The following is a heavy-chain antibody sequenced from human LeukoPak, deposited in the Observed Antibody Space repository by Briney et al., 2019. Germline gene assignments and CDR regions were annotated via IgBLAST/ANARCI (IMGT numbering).Heavy chain of an antibody. D-gene: IGHD3-22*01. Sequence: GGSLRLSCAASGFTVSSNYMSWVRQAPGKGLEWVSLISWDGGSTYYADSVKGRFTISRDNSKNSLYLQMNSLRTEDTALYYCAKGERDYYDSSGYYDYWGQGTLVTVSS. CDR2: ISWDGGST. J-gene: IGHJ4*02. CDR1: GFTVSSNY. V-gene: IGHV3-43*01. CDR3: AKGERDYYDSSGYYDY.